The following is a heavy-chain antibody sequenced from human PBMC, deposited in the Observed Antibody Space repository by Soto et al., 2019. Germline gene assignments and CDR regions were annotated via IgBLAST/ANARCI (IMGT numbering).Heavy chain of an antibody. CDR1: GGTFSSYA. J-gene: IGHJ6*02. CDR3: AMVTSGKYYYYYYGMDV. V-gene: IGHV1-69*13. CDR2: IIPIFGTA. D-gene: IGHD5-18*01. Sequence: SVKVSCKASGGTFSSYAISWVRQAPGQGLEWMGGIIPIFGTANYAQKFQGRVTITADESTSTAYMELSSLRSEDTAVYYCAMVTSGKYYYYYYGMDVWGQGTTVTVSS.